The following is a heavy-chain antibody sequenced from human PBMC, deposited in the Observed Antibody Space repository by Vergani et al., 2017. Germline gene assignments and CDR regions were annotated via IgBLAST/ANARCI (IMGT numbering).Heavy chain of an antibody. CDR3: SAQTQSCHDY. Sequence: VQLVESGGGLVKPGGSLRLSCGASGFVFSESPIHWVRQVPGKGLEWLGHIRRRSEHYATAYGPSLIGRSTISRDDSTNTAYLQLSSLGTDDTAIYFCSAQTQSCHDYWGQGTLVAVSS. CDR2: IRRRSEHYAT. D-gene: IGHD3-10*01. J-gene: IGHJ4*02. CDR1: GFVFSESP. V-gene: IGHV3-73*01.